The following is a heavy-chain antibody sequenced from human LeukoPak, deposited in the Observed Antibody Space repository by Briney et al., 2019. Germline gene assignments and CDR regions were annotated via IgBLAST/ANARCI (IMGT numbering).Heavy chain of an antibody. CDR1: GYTFTSYY. J-gene: IGHJ4*02. Sequence: ASVKVSCKASGYTFTSYYIHWVRQAPGQGLEWMGLINPSGGSTNYAQKFQGRVTMTRDTSISTAYMELSRLRSDDTAVYYCARDIVATNLDYWGQGTLVTVSS. CDR2: INPSGGST. V-gene: IGHV1-2*02. CDR3: ARDIVATNLDY. D-gene: IGHD5-12*01.